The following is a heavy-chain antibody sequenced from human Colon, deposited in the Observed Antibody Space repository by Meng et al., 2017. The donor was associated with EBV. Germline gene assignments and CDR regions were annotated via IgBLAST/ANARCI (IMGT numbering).Heavy chain of an antibody. D-gene: IGHD4-17*01. V-gene: IGHV4-30-4*01. Sequence: QVQLPESGPGLVQPSQTLSLTCTVSGGSISSGDYYWSWIRQPPGKGLEWIGYIYYSGSTYSNASLKSRVTISIDRSKNQFSLKLSSVTAADTAVYYCARDRKHYGERGWFDPWGQGTLVTVSS. J-gene: IGHJ5*02. CDR2: IYYSGST. CDR3: ARDRKHYGERGWFDP. CDR1: GGSISSGDYY.